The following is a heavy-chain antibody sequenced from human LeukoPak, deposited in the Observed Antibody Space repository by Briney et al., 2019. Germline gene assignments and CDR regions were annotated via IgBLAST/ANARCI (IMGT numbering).Heavy chain of an antibody. Sequence: GGSLRLSCAASGFTFSSHWMSWVRQAPGKGPEWVANIKQDGSEKYYVDSVKGRFTISRDNAKNSLYLQMNSLRAEDTAVYYCARESYSARFDYWGQGTLVTVSS. J-gene: IGHJ4*02. V-gene: IGHV3-7*01. CDR1: GFTFSSHW. CDR3: ARESYSARFDY. D-gene: IGHD2-21*01. CDR2: IKQDGSEK.